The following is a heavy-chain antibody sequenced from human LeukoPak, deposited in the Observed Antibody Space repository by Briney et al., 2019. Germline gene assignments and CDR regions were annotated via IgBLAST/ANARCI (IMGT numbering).Heavy chain of an antibody. Sequence: SETLSLTCTVSGGSISSISYYWGWIRQPPGKGLEWIGSIYYSGSTYYNPSLKSRVTISVDTSKNQFSLKLSSVTAADTAVYYCARHENYYDSSGYFDAFDIWGQGTMVTVSS. V-gene: IGHV4-39*01. D-gene: IGHD3-22*01. CDR3: ARHENYYDSSGYFDAFDI. CDR1: GGSISSISYY. CDR2: IYYSGST. J-gene: IGHJ3*02.